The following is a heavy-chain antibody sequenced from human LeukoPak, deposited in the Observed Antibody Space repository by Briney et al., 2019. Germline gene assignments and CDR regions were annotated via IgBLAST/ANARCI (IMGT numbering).Heavy chain of an antibody. Sequence: PSETLSLTCTVSGASISSQNYYWGWFRQPPGKGLEWIGSIHHSDGTYHNPSLKSRVTISVDTSKNQFSLKLSSVTAADTAIYYCARDGRAGSLFAYWGQGTLVTVSS. CDR2: IHHSDGT. CDR3: ARDGRAGSLFAY. J-gene: IGHJ4*02. D-gene: IGHD6-19*01. CDR1: GASISSQNYY. V-gene: IGHV4-39*07.